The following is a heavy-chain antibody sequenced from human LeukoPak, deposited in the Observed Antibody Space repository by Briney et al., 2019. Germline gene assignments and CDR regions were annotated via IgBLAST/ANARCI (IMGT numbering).Heavy chain of an antibody. D-gene: IGHD3-22*01. J-gene: IGHJ4*02. CDR2: IYPGDSDT. CDR3: ATAHYYDSSGYYHDY. V-gene: IGHV5-51*01. Sequence: GESLKISCKGSGYSFTSYWIGWVRQLPGKGLAWMGIIYPGDSDTRYSPSFQGQVTISADKSISTAYLQWSSLKAADTAMYYCATAHYYDSSGYYHDYWGQGTLVTVSS. CDR1: GYSFTSYW.